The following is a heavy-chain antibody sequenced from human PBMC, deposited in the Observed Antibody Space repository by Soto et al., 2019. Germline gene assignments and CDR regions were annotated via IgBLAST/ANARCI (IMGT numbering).Heavy chain of an antibody. J-gene: IGHJ4*02. V-gene: IGHV2-5*02. D-gene: IGHD5-18*01. CDR2: IYWDDDE. CDR1: GFSLSTSGVG. Sequence: QITLKASGPTLVKPTQPLTLTCTFSGFSLSTSGVGVGWIRQPPGKALEWVALIYWDDDEGYSPSLKSRLTITEDISKNQVVLTATNMDPVDTATYYCAHRQRGYSYHFDYWGQGTLVTVSS. CDR3: AHRQRGYSYHFDY.